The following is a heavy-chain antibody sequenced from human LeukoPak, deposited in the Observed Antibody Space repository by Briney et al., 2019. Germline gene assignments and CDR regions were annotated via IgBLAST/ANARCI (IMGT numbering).Heavy chain of an antibody. V-gene: IGHV3-20*04. D-gene: IGHD6-19*01. CDR3: VDLDSGLDY. Sequence: AGGSLRLSCAASGFTFDDYGMSWVRQAPGKGLEWVSGINWNGGSTGYADSVKGRFTISRDNAKNSLYLQMNSLRAEDTAVYYCVDLDSGLDYWGQGTLVTVSS. CDR1: GFTFDDYG. CDR2: INWNGGST. J-gene: IGHJ4*02.